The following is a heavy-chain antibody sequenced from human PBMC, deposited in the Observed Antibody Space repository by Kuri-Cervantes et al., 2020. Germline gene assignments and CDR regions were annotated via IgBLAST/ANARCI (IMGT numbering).Heavy chain of an antibody. V-gene: IGHV1-69*06. CDR2: IIPIFGTA. D-gene: IGHD6-19*01. CDR1: GGTFSSYA. J-gene: IGHJ4*02. Sequence: SVKVSCKASGGTFSSYAISWVRQAPGQGLEWMGGIIPIFGTANYAQKFQGRVTITADKSTSTAYMELSSLRSEDTAVYYCARDRFGTQWLEQGNYFDYWGQGTLVTVSS. CDR3: ARDRFGTQWLEQGNYFDY.